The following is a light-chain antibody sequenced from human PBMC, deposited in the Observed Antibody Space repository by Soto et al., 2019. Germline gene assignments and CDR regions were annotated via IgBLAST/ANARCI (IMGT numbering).Light chain of an antibody. CDR3: QAFDNSVSDYYV. CDR1: SSNIASYD. CDR2: GNS. J-gene: IGLJ1*01. V-gene: IGLV1-40*01. Sequence: SLLTHPPSLSRAPGQMVTISYPGSSSNIASYDVHWYQQLPGTAPKLLIYGNSNRPSGVPDRFSGSKSGTSASLAITGLQAEDEAYYFFQAFDNSVSDYYVFGTGTKVTVL.